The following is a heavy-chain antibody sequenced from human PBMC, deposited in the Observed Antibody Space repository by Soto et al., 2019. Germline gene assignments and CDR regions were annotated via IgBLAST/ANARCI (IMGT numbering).Heavy chain of an antibody. D-gene: IGHD3-22*01. V-gene: IGHV3-53*04. CDR1: GFTVSSNY. J-gene: IGHJ4*02. Sequence: GGSLRLSCAASGFTVSSNYMSWVRQAPWKGLEWVSVIYSGGSTYYADSVKGRFTISRHNSKNTLYLQMNSLRAEDTAVYYCARAKQNYYDSSGYYYDYWGQGTLVTVSS. CDR2: IYSGGST. CDR3: ARAKQNYYDSSGYYYDY.